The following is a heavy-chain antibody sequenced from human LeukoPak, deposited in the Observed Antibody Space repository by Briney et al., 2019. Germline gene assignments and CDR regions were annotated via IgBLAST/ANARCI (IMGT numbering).Heavy chain of an antibody. Sequence: GGSLRLSCAASGFTFSDYYMSWIRQAPGRGREWVSYISSSGSTIYYADSVKGRFTISRDNANNSLYLQMNNLRAEDTAVYYCARVHSGSYYGIDYWGQGTLVTVSS. J-gene: IGHJ4*02. CDR3: ARVHSGSYYGIDY. V-gene: IGHV3-11*01. CDR2: ISSSGSTI. CDR1: GFTFSDYY. D-gene: IGHD3-10*01.